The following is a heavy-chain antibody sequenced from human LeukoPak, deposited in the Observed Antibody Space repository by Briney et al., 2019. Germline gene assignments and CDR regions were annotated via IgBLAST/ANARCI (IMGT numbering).Heavy chain of an antibody. CDR2: IIPIFGTA. Sequence: SVKVSCKASGGTFSSYAISWVRQAPGQGLEWMGGIIPIFGTANYAQKFQGRVTITADKSTSTAYMELSSLRSEDTAVYYCARDNSVGDIAWWFDPWGQGTLVTVSS. CDR1: GGTFSSYA. CDR3: ARDNSVGDIAWWFDP. D-gene: IGHD3-16*02. J-gene: IGHJ5*02. V-gene: IGHV1-69*06.